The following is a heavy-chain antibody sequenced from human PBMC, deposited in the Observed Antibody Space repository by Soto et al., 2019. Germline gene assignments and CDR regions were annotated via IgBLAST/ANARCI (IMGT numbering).Heavy chain of an antibody. D-gene: IGHD2-21*02. V-gene: IGHV3-33*01. CDR1: GFTFSSYG. CDR3: ARDLGYCGGDCYPFPDY. J-gene: IGHJ4*02. Sequence: GGSLRLSCAASGFTFSSYGMHWVRQAPGKGLEWVAVIWYDGSNKYYADSVKGRFTISRDNSENTLYLQMNSLRAEDTAVYYCARDLGYCGGDCYPFPDYWGQGTLVTVSS. CDR2: IWYDGSNK.